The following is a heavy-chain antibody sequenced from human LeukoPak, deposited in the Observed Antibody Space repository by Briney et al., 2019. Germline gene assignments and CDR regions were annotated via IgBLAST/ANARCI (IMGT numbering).Heavy chain of an antibody. CDR1: GFNFRRHW. CDR2: IKSDGTST. D-gene: IGHD4-17*01. J-gene: IGHJ2*01. V-gene: IGHV3-74*01. CDR3: AREDYDDDGWYFDL. Sequence: PGGSLRLSCAASGFNFRRHWMHWVRQAPGKGLVWVSRIKSDGTSTTYADSVKGRFTISRDNAKNTLYLQMTRLRVADTAEYFCAREDYDDDGWYFDLWSRGTLVTVSS.